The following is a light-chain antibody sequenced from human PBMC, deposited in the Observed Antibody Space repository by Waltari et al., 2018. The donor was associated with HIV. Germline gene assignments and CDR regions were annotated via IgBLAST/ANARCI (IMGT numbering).Light chain of an antibody. Sequence: QSALPQPPSASGSPGQSVTIPCTGTSSDVGGSKYVSWYQQHPGKAPKRMIYEVNKRPSGVPDRFSGSKSANTASLTVSGLQADDEADYYCNSYAGSNNWVFGGGTKLTVL. CDR3: NSYAGSNNWV. J-gene: IGLJ3*02. CDR1: SSDVGGSKY. V-gene: IGLV2-8*01. CDR2: EVN.